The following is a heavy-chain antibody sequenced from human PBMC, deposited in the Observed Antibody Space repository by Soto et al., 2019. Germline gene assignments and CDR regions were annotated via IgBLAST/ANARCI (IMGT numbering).Heavy chain of an antibody. Sequence: EVQLVESGGGLVQPGGSLRLSCAASGFMFNSYAMHWVRQAPGKGLEYVSAISSLGDSTFYAISVKDRFTISRDNSKNTLYLQMGSLRAEDMAVYYCARRTAGWYFDLWGRGSLVTVSS. CDR3: ARRTAGWYFDL. J-gene: IGHJ2*01. D-gene: IGHD2-21*02. CDR1: GFMFNSYA. V-gene: IGHV3-64*01. CDR2: ISSLGDST.